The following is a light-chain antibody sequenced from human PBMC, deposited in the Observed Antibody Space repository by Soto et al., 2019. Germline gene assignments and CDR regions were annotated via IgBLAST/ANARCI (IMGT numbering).Light chain of an antibody. CDR3: QQYESYPWT. CDR1: ENINGW. CDR2: DAS. J-gene: IGKJ1*01. Sequence: DIQMTQSPSALSASVGDRVTITCRASENINGWLAWYQQKPGKAPKLLISDASTLESGVPSRFSGSGSGTEFTLTISSLQPDDFAAYHCQQYESYPWTFGQGTKVDI. V-gene: IGKV1-5*01.